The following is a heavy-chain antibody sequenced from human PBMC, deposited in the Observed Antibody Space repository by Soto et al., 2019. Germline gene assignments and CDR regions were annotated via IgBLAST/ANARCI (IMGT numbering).Heavy chain of an antibody. CDR2: IYYSGST. V-gene: IGHV4-59*01. CDR1: GGSISSYY. CDR3: ARDRDYYGSGSYLDAFDI. Sequence: SETLSLTCTVSGGSISSYYWSWIRQPPGKGLEWIGYIYYSGSTNYNPSLKSRVTISVDTSKNQFSLKLSSVTAADTAVYYCARDRDYYGSGSYLDAFDIWGQGTMVTVSS. D-gene: IGHD3-10*01. J-gene: IGHJ3*02.